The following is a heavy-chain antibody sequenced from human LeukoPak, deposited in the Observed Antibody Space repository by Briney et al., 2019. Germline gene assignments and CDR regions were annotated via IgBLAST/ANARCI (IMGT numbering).Heavy chain of an antibody. Sequence: GGSLRLSCEGSGFTFSSYGIHWVRQAPGKGLEWVAVTSQDGRKYYADSAKGRFTISRDNAKNSLYLQMNSLRDEDTAVYYCARNPPVVTYFDSWGQGTLVIVSS. D-gene: IGHD2-21*02. CDR1: GFTFSSYG. CDR3: ARNPPVVTYFDS. J-gene: IGHJ4*02. V-gene: IGHV3-30*03. CDR2: TSQDGRK.